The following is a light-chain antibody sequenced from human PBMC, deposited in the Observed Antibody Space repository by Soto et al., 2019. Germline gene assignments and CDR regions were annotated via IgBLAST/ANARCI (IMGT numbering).Light chain of an antibody. Sequence: QSVLTQPPSASGTPGQRVTISCSGSSSSIGSNYVYWFQHLPATAPKLLIYTTNQRPSGVPGRFSASKSGTSASLAISGLRSEDEADYYCAAWDDSLSAYVFGTGTKLTVL. CDR3: AAWDDSLSAYV. J-gene: IGLJ1*01. CDR2: TTN. V-gene: IGLV1-47*01. CDR1: SSSIGSNY.